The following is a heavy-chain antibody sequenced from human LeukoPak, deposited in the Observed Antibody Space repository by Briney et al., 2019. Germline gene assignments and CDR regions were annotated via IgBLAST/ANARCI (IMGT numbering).Heavy chain of an antibody. CDR2: MYFGGKT. V-gene: IGHV4-59*01. D-gene: IGHD7-27*01. Sequence: PSETLSLTCTVSGGSISSYYWTWIRQPPGKGLEWIGYMYFGGKTNYNPSLKSRATISIDTSKKQFSLKLKSVTAADTAVYYCARIPGDRPDDWRQGTLVTVS. CDR3: ARIPGDRPDD. CDR1: GGSISSYY. J-gene: IGHJ4*02.